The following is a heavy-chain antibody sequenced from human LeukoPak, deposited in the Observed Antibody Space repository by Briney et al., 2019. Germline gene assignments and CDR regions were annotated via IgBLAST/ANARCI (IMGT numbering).Heavy chain of an antibody. CDR2: VHSSGST. CDR3: ARVGDTSGYYYYFDY. J-gene: IGHJ4*02. CDR1: GGSVSGQY. V-gene: IGHV4-59*02. Sequence: SETLSLTCSVSGGSVSGQYWRWIRQPPGKGLEWVGYVHSSGSTSYNPSLKSRVTILVDTSQNQSSLMLTSVTAADTAVYYCARVGDTSGYYYYFDYWGQGTLVTASS. D-gene: IGHD3-22*01.